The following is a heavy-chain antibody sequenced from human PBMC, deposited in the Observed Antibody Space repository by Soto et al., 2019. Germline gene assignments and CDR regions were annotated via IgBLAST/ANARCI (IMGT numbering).Heavy chain of an antibody. D-gene: IGHD3-22*01. CDR1: GGTFSSYT. J-gene: IGHJ5*02. CDR2: IIPILGIA. Sequence: SVKVSWKACGGTFSSYTISWVRQAPGQGLEWMGRIIPILGIANYAQKFQGRVTITADKSTSTAYMELSSLRSEDTAVYYCARVPLYYYDSSGYPFDPWGQGTLVTVSS. CDR3: ARVPLYYYDSSGYPFDP. V-gene: IGHV1-69*02.